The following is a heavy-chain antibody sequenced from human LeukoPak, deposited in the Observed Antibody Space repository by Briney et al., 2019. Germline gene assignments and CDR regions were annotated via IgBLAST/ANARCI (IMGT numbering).Heavy chain of an antibody. Sequence: SETLSLTCTVSGGSISSYYWSWVRQPPGKGLEWIVYIYCSGSTNCNPSLKSRVTISVDRSKNQFSLKLSSVTAADTAVYYCARVIGGYDYPTFEYWGQGTLVTVSS. J-gene: IGHJ4*02. CDR1: GGSISSYY. V-gene: IGHV4-59*12. D-gene: IGHD5-12*01. CDR2: IYCSGST. CDR3: ARVIGGYDYPTFEY.